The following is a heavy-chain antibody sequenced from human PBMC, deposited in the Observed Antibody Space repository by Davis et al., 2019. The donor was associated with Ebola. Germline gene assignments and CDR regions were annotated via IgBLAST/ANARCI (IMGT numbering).Heavy chain of an antibody. CDR1: GFTVSSNY. J-gene: IGHJ6*03. CDR3: ARERVYYYYYMDV. V-gene: IGHV3-53*01. CDR2: IYSDGTT. Sequence: GGSLRLSCAVSGFTVSSNYMSWVRQVPGKGLEWISVIYSDGTTYYADSVMGRFSVSRDISKNTVDLQMNSLRAEDTALYYCARERVYYYYYMDVWGKGTTVIVSS.